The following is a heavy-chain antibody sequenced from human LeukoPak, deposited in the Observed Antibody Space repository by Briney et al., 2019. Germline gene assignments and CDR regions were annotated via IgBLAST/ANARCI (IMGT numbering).Heavy chain of an antibody. CDR3: ARESFGNYDRRARYFDY. Sequence: GGSLRLSCAASGFTLSSHEMNWVRQAPGKGLEWASYITSSGGTIYYADSVKGRFTISRDNAKNSLYLQMNSLRAEDTAVYYCARESFGNYDRRARYFDYWGREPWSPSPQ. CDR2: ITSSGGTI. J-gene: IGHJ4*02. V-gene: IGHV3-48*03. CDR1: GFTLSSHE. D-gene: IGHD3-22*01.